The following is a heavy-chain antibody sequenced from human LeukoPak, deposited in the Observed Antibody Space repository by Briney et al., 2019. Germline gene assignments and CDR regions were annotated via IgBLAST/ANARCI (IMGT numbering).Heavy chain of an antibody. Sequence: ASVKVSCKASGYTFTGYYMHWVRQAPGQGLEWMGWINPNSGGTNYAQKFQGRVTMTRDTSISTAYMELSRLRSDDTAVYYCAREEIGIAAAGFDYWGQGTLVTVSS. CDR1: GYTFTGYY. J-gene: IGHJ4*02. V-gene: IGHV1-2*02. CDR3: AREEIGIAAAGFDY. D-gene: IGHD6-13*01. CDR2: INPNSGGT.